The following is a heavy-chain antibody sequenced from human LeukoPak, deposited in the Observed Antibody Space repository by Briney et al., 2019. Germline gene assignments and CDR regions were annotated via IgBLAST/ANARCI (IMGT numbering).Heavy chain of an antibody. J-gene: IGHJ3*02. D-gene: IGHD5-12*01. CDR2: INPNTGGT. CDR1: GYTFTGYY. CDR3: ARDLYSGHEGNAFDI. V-gene: IGHV1-2*02. Sequence: ASVKVSCKASGYTFTGYYIHWVRQAPGQGLEWMGFINPNTGGTSYAQKFQGRVTIIADKSTSTAYMELSSLRSEDTAVYYCARDLYSGHEGNAFDIWGQGTMVTVSS.